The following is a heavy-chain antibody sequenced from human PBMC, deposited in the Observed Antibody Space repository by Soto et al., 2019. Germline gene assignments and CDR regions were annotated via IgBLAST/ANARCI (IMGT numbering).Heavy chain of an antibody. CDR3: ARADCSGGSCYGAAFDI. CDR1: GFTFSSYD. V-gene: IGHV3-13*01. Sequence: GGSLRLSCAASGFTFSSYDMHWVRQATGKGLEWVSAIGTAGDTYYPGSVKGRFTISRENAKNSLYLQMNSLRAGDTAVYYCARADCSGGSCYGAAFDIWGQGTMVTVSS. J-gene: IGHJ3*02. D-gene: IGHD2-15*01. CDR2: IGTAGDT.